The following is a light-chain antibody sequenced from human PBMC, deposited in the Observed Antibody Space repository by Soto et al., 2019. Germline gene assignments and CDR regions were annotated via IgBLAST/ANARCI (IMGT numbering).Light chain of an antibody. Sequence: DIQMTQSPSSLSASVGDRITITCRASQSISTYLNWYQQKPGGAPKLLIYAASNLQSGVPPRFSGSGSGTDFSLTISSLQPEDFAIYYCQVSYEIPYTFGQGTRLEIK. J-gene: IGKJ2*01. CDR1: QSISTY. V-gene: IGKV1-39*01. CDR3: QVSYEIPYT. CDR2: AAS.